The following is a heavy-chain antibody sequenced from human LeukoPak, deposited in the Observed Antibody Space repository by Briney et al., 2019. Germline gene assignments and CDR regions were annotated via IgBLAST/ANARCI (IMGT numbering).Heavy chain of an antibody. CDR2: IRSKAYGGTT. CDR1: GFTFSSYA. J-gene: IGHJ4*02. D-gene: IGHD5-18*01. Sequence: PGGSLRLSCAASGFTFSSYAMSWVRQAPGKGLQWVGFIRSKAYGGTTEYAASVKGRFTISRDDSTRIAYLQMNSLKTDDTGVYYCSRERYSYGPFDYWGQGTLVTVSS. V-gene: IGHV3-49*04. CDR3: SRERYSYGPFDY.